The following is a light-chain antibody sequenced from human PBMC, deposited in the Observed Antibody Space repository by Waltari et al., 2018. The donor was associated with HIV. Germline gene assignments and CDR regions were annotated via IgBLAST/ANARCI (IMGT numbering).Light chain of an antibody. V-gene: IGLV2-14*01. Sequence: QSALTQPDSVSGSPGQSITISCTGTSSDVGGYNYVSWYKHHPDKTPTLMSYDVSNRPSGVSNRFSGSKSGNTASLTISGLQAEDEADYYCSSYASSSTPNWVFGGGTKLTVL. CDR3: SSYASSSTPNWV. CDR2: DVS. CDR1: SSDVGGYNY. J-gene: IGLJ3*02.